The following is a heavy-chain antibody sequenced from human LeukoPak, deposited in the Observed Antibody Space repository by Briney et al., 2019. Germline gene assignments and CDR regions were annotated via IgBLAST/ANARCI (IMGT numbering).Heavy chain of an antibody. V-gene: IGHV3-11*06. J-gene: IGHJ3*02. CDR3: TRDRDDDSSGSIDDAFDI. D-gene: IGHD3-22*01. CDR2: ISSRSSYI. CDR1: GFTFSDYY. Sequence: GGSLRLSCAASGFTFSDYYMSWIRQAPGKGLEWVSSISSRSSYIYNADSVKGRFTISRDNAKNSLYLQMNSLRAEDTAVYYCTRDRDDDSSGSIDDAFDIWGQGTMVTVSS.